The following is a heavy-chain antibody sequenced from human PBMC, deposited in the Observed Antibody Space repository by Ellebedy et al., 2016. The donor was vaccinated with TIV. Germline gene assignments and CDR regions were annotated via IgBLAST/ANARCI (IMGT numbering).Heavy chain of an antibody. Sequence: LRLSCVIFGDSVSTNSAAWNCIRQSPSRGLEWLGTSYYSSRWSNDYAVSVKGRITVNPDTSKNQFSLQLNSMTPEDTAVYYCARDGPSYYFDSWGQGILVTVSS. J-gene: IGHJ4*02. CDR1: GDSVSTNSAA. CDR2: SYYSSRWSN. V-gene: IGHV6-1*01. CDR3: ARDGPSYYFDS. D-gene: IGHD7-27*01.